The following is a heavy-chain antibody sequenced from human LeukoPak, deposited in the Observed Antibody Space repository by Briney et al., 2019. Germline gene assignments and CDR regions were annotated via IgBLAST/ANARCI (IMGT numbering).Heavy chain of an antibody. V-gene: IGHV4-61*02. J-gene: IGHJ4*02. CDR3: ARARGSYGLAELDY. D-gene: IGHD1-26*01. Sequence: SETLSLTCTVSGDSISSDDYYWSWIRQPAGKGLEWIGRFSASGNSNYNPSLKSRVTISVDTSKNQFSLKLSSVTAADTAVYYCARARGSYGLAELDYWGQGTLVTVSS. CDR2: FSASGNS. CDR1: GDSISSDDYY.